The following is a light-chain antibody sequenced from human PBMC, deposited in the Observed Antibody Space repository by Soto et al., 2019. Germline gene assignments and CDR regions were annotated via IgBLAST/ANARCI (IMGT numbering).Light chain of an antibody. V-gene: IGLV2-23*01. Sequence: QSALTQPASVSGSPGQSITISCTGTSSDVGSYNLVSWYQQHPGKAPRLLIYEGSKRLSGVSDRFSGSTSGSTASLTISGLQAEDEADYYCCSYAGSRVFGGGTKLTVL. CDR3: CSYAGSRV. CDR2: EGS. J-gene: IGLJ3*02. CDR1: SSDVGSYNL.